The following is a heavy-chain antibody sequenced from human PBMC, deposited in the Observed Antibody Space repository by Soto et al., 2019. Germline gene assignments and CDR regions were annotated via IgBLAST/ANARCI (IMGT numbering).Heavy chain of an antibody. Sequence: QVQLVESGGGLVKPGGSLRLSCAASGFTFSDYYMSWIRQAPGKGLEWASYISSSGSTIYYADSVKGGFTISRDNAKNSLYLQMNSLRAEDTAVYYCASLRGPSYYYYYMDVWGKGTTVTVSS. V-gene: IGHV3-11*01. CDR2: ISSSGSTI. CDR3: ASLRGPSYYYYYMDV. CDR1: GFTFSDYY. J-gene: IGHJ6*03.